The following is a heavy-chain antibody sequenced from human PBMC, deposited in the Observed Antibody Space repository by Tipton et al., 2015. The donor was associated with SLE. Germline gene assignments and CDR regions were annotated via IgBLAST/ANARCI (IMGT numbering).Heavy chain of an antibody. D-gene: IGHD6-25*01. CDR2: VFDTGYT. V-gene: IGHV4-39*01. J-gene: IGHJ4*02. Sequence: GLVKPSETLSLTCHVAGGAIRNSPYYWAWIRQTRGKRLEWIGSVFDTGYTAYNPSLEGRVSLSVDTSNNEFSLKLSSVTAADTAVYFCARQDLGRAATLTFDIWGLGTLVTVSS. CDR3: ARQDLGRAATLTFDI. CDR1: GGAIRNSPYY.